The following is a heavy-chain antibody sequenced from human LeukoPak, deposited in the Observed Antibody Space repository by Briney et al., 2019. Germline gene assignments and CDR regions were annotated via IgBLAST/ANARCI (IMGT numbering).Heavy chain of an antibody. J-gene: IGHJ3*02. Sequence: ASVKVSCKASRYTFTSYGISWVRQAPGQGLEWMGWISAYNGNTNYAQKLQGRVTMTTDTSTSTAYMELRSLRSDDTAVYYCARVNDPLRCDDAFDIWGQGTMVTVSS. CDR1: RYTFTSYG. CDR3: ARVNDPLRCDDAFDI. CDR2: ISAYNGNT. D-gene: IGHD2-21*01. V-gene: IGHV1-18*01.